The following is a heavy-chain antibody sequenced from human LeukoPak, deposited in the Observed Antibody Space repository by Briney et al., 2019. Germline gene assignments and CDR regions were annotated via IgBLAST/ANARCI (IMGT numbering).Heavy chain of an antibody. CDR1: GFTFRDYW. J-gene: IGHJ4*02. D-gene: IGHD7-27*01. CDR3: ARNWGPFDY. CDR2: INQDGSEK. Sequence: GGSLRLSCASSGFTFRDYWMSWVRLAPGKGLEWVANINQDGSEKNYVDSVKGRFTISRDNAKNSLYLQMNGLRAEDTALYYCARNWGPFDYWGQGTLVTVSS. V-gene: IGHV3-7*03.